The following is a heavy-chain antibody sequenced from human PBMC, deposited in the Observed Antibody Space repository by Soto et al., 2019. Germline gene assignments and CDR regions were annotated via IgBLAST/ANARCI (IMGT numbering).Heavy chain of an antibody. CDR2: IYPGDSDI. D-gene: IGHD5-12*01. V-gene: IGHV5-51*01. Sequence: GESLKISCKVSGYSFPNYWIGWVRQMPGKGLEWMGIIYPGDSDIRYSPSFQGQVTISADKSISTAYLQWRSLKASDTAMYYCARRDGYKIDYWCQGTLVTVSS. CDR3: ARRDGYKIDY. J-gene: IGHJ4*02. CDR1: GYSFPNYW.